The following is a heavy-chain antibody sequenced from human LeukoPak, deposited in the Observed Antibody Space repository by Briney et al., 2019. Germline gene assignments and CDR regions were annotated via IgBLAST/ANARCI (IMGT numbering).Heavy chain of an antibody. D-gene: IGHD4-17*01. CDR2: IIPILGIA. J-gene: IGHJ4*02. V-gene: IGHV1-69*04. Sequence: GASVKVSCKASGYTFTSYGISWVRQTPGQGLEWMGRIIPILGIANYAQKFQGRVTITADKSTSTAYMELSSLRSEDTAVYYCARVWDYGQFDYWGQGTLVTVSS. CDR1: GYTFTSYG. CDR3: ARVWDYGQFDY.